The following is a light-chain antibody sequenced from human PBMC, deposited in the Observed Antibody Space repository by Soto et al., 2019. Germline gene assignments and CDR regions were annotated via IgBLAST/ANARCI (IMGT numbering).Light chain of an antibody. CDR2: HAS. CDR1: QTVISH. V-gene: IGKV3-11*01. Sequence: EIVMTQSPATLSVSPLERATLSCRASQTVISHLAWYQQKPGQAPRLLIYHASNRATGIPARFSGSGSGTDFTLTISSLEPEDFAVYYCQQRSTFGQGTRLEIK. CDR3: QQRST. J-gene: IGKJ5*01.